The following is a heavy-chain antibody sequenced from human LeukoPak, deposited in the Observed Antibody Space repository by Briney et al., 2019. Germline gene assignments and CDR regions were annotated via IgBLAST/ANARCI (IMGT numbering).Heavy chain of an antibody. CDR2: IYYSGST. V-gene: IGHV4-30-4*01. CDR3: ARVTTVTTSFHFDY. J-gene: IGHJ4*02. D-gene: IGHD4-17*01. Sequence: SQTLSLTCTVSGGSISSGGYYWSWIRQPPGEGLEWIGYIYYSGSTYYHPSLKSRVTISLDTSKNQFSLKLSSVSAADTAVYYCARVTTVTTSFHFDYWGQGTLVTVSS. CDR1: GGSISSGGYY.